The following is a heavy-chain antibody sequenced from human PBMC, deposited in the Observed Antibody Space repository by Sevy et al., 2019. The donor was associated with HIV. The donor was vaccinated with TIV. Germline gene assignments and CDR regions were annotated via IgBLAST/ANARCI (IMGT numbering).Heavy chain of an antibody. V-gene: IGHV4-39*01. CDR3: AGSYYNFWNGYYNPFDS. Sequence: SETLSLTCAVSGDSISSNNYYWGWIRQSPGKGREWIGIVYYTGTTYYHPSLKSRVTISVDTSKSQFSLRLSSVTAADTAVYFCAGSYYNFWNGYYNPFDSWGQGTLVTVSS. J-gene: IGHJ4*02. CDR2: VYYTGTT. D-gene: IGHD3-3*01. CDR1: GDSISSNNYY.